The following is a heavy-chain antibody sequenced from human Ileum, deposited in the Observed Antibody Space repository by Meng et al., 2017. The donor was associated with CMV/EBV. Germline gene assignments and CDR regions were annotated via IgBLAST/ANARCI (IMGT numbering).Heavy chain of an antibody. J-gene: IGHJ4*02. D-gene: IGHD2-8*01. CDR1: GFTFSSYW. CDR2: IKQDGSGK. Sequence: GGSLRLSCAASGFTFSSYWMNWVRQAPGKGLEWVANIKQDGSGKDYVDSVKGRFTISRDNAKNSLYLQMNSLRAEDTAMYYCVKSMDYWGQGTLVTVSS. V-gene: IGHV3-7*01. CDR3: VKSMDY.